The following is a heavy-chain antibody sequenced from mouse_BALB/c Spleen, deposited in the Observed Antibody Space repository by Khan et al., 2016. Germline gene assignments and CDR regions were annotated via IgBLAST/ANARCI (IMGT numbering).Heavy chain of an antibody. CDR2: ISGSSYTI. J-gene: IGHJ2*01. V-gene: IGHV5-17*02. D-gene: IGHD1-1*01. CDR1: GFTFSGFG. Sequence: EVELVESGGGLVQPGGSRKLSCAASGFTFSGFGMHWVRQAPAKGLEWVAYISGSSYTIFYADTMEGRFTISRDNPKNILFLHMTSLRSEDTAMYYCARNYYGSILDYWGQGTTLTVSS. CDR3: ARNYYGSILDY.